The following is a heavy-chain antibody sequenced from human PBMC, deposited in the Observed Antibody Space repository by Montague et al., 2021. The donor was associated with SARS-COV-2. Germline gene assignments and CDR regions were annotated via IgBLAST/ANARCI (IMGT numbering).Heavy chain of an antibody. J-gene: IGHJ4*03. CDR3: ARTYYYGSGSYYTYYFDY. Sequence: PALVKPTQTLTLTCTFSGFSLSTSGMCVSWIRQPPGKALEWLALIDWDDDKYYSTSLKTRLTISKDTSKNQVVLTMTNMDPVDTATYYCARTYYYGSGSYYTYYFDYWGQGATVTVSS. CDR1: GFSLSTSGMC. D-gene: IGHD3-10*01. CDR2: IDWDDDK. V-gene: IGHV2-70*01.